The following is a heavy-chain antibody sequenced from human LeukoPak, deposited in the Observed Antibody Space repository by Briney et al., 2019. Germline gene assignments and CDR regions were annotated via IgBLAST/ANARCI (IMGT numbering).Heavy chain of an antibody. CDR3: ARGTMATVNFDC. CDR1: GFTFRSYE. Sequence: GGSLRLSCAASGFTFRSYEMNWVRQAPGKGLEWVSSISNSGDYIYYADSMKGRFTISRDNAKNSLYLQMNSLRAEDTAVYYCARGTMATVNFDCWGQGTLVTVSS. V-gene: IGHV3-21*01. J-gene: IGHJ4*02. CDR2: ISNSGDYI. D-gene: IGHD4-11*01.